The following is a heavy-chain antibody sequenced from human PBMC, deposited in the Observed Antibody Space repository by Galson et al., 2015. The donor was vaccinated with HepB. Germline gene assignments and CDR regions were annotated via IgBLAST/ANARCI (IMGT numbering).Heavy chain of an antibody. CDR1: GFTFSSYW. V-gene: IGHV3-7*01. CDR2: INEDGSEK. J-gene: IGHJ4*02. Sequence: SLRLSCAASGFTFSSYWMRWVRQAPGEGLEWVANINEDGSEKDYVDSVKGRFTISRDNAKNSLYLQMNSLRAEDTAVYYCARDSYEGGTGDFWGKGTLVTVSS. D-gene: IGHD1-26*01. CDR3: ARDSYEGGTGDF.